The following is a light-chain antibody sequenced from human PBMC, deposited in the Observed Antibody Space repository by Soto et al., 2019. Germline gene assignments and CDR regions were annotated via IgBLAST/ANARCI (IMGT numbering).Light chain of an antibody. CDR3: HQYARPPFT. CDR2: GAS. J-gene: IGKJ3*01. V-gene: IGKV3-20*01. Sequence: IVLTQSPGTVSLSPGERATLSCRASQSIGSNYVAWYQQKPGQAPRLLISGASNRATGIPDRFSGSGSATDFTLTISSLEAEDFAVYYCHQYARPPFTFGPGTTVDIK. CDR1: QSIGSNY.